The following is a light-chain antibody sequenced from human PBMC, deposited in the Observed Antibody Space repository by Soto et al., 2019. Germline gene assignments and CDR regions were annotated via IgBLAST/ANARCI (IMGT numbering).Light chain of an antibody. J-gene: IGKJ1*01. CDR2: KAS. V-gene: IGKV1-5*03. Sequence: DIQMTRSPSTLSASVGDRVTITCRASQSISSWLAWYQQKPGKAPKLLIYKASSLESGVPSRFSGSGSGTEFTLTISSLQPDDFATYYCQQYNIYWTFGQGTKVEIK. CDR1: QSISSW. CDR3: QQYNIYWT.